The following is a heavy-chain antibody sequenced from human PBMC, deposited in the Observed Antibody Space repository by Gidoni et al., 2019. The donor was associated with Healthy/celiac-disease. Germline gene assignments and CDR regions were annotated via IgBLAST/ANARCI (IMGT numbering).Heavy chain of an antibody. CDR2: ISWNSGSI. D-gene: IGHD1-26*01. CDR3: AKDKWGSLPGYYFDY. CDR1: GFTFAAYA. V-gene: IGHV3-9*01. Sequence: EVQLVESGGGLVQTGRSLRLSCAASGFTFAAYAMHWVRQAPGKGLEWVSGISWNSGSIGYADSVKGRFTISRDNAKNSLYLQMNSLRAEDTALYYCAKDKWGSLPGYYFDYWGQGTLVTVSS. J-gene: IGHJ4*02.